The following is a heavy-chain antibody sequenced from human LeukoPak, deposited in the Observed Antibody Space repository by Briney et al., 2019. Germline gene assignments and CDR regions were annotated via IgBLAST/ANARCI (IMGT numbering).Heavy chain of an antibody. D-gene: IGHD2-2*01. CDR2: ISSSSSPI. CDR1: GFTFSSYS. V-gene: IGHV3-48*01. Sequence: PGGSLRLSCAASGFTFSSYSMNWVRQAPGKGLEWVSYISSSSSPIYHADSVKGRFTISRDNAKNSLYLQMNSLRTEDTAVYYCARDLGYCSSTSCYSGVCDYWGQGTLVTVSS. CDR3: ARDLGYCSSTSCYSGVCDY. J-gene: IGHJ4*02.